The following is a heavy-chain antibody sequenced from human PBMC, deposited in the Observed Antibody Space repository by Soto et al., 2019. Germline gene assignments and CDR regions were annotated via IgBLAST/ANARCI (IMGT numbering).Heavy chain of an antibody. J-gene: IGHJ6*03. CDR2: IYYSGST. CDR3: VFSCIGAGRTYMYV. V-gene: IGHV4-31*03. D-gene: IGHD5-12*01. CDR1: GGSISSGGYY. Sequence: SETLSLTCTVSGGSISSGGYYWSWVRQHPGKGLEWIGYIYYSGSTYYNPSLKSRVTISVDTSKNQFSLKLSSVTAADTAVYYCVFSCIGAGRTYMYVWGKGSTLPVS.